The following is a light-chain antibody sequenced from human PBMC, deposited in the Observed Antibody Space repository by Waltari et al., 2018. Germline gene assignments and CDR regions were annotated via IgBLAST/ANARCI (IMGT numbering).Light chain of an antibody. CDR1: SSDVGGYNY. CDR3: SSYTSSSTLV. CDR2: EVS. Sequence: QSALTQPASVSGSPGQSIPISCTGTSSDVGGYNYASWYQQHPGKAPKLMIYEVSNRPSGVSNRFSGSKSGNTASLTISGLQAEDEADYYCSSYTSSSTLVFGGGTKLTVL. V-gene: IGLV2-14*01. J-gene: IGLJ3*02.